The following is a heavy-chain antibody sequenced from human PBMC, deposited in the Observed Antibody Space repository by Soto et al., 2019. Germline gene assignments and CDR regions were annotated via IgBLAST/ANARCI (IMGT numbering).Heavy chain of an antibody. CDR1: GFTFSSYA. Sequence: GGSLRLSCAASGFTFSSYAMSWVRQAPGKGLEWVSAISGSGGSTYYADSVKGRFPISRDNSKNTLYLQMNSLRAEDTAVYYCAKDIAPGIAAAGTEVYFDYWGQGTLVTVSS. CDR2: ISGSGGST. J-gene: IGHJ4*02. CDR3: AKDIAPGIAAAGTEVYFDY. V-gene: IGHV3-23*01. D-gene: IGHD6-13*01.